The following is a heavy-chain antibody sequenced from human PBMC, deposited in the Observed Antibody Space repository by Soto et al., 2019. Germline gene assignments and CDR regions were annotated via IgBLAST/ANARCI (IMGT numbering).Heavy chain of an antibody. CDR3: ARGRLLWFGELRDYYYYGMDV. V-gene: IGHV1-8*01. CDR2: MNPNSGNT. J-gene: IGHJ6*02. D-gene: IGHD3-10*01. Sequence: QVQLVQSGAEVKKPGASVKVSCKASGYTFTSYDINWVRQATGQGREWMGWMNPNSGNTGYAQKFQGRVTMTRTTSISTAYMELSSLRSEDTAVYYCARGRLLWFGELRDYYYYGMDVWGQGTTVTVSS. CDR1: GYTFTSYD.